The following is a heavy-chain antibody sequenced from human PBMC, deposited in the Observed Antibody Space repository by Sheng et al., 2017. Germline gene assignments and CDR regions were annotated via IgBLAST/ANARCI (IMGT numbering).Heavy chain of an antibody. CDR1: EGALSNDV. Sequence: QVQLVQSGAEMRKPGSSVKVSCGPSEGALSNDVFGWARQAPGQGLEWMGRIVPMLEATDYAQKFQGRVTLTADKSTSTAYMELSSLRSDDTAVYYCARDRGAKDAFDIWGQGTMVTVSS. J-gene: IGHJ3*02. CDR2: IVPMLEAT. D-gene: IGHD1-26*01. CDR3: ARDRGAKDAFDI. V-gene: IGHV1-69*13.